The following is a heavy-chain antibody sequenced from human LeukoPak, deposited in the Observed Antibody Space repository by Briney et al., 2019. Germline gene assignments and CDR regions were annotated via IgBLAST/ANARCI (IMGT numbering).Heavy chain of an antibody. D-gene: IGHD6-19*01. J-gene: IGHJ4*02. CDR2: ISGSGGST. CDR3: ATYSSGWYLVY. Sequence: AGGSLRLSCAASGFTFSSYAMSWVRQAPGKGLEWVSAISGSGGSTYYADSVKGRFTISRDNSKNTLYLQMNSLRDGDTAVYYCATYSSGWYLVYWGQGTLVTVSS. V-gene: IGHV3-23*01. CDR1: GFTFSSYA.